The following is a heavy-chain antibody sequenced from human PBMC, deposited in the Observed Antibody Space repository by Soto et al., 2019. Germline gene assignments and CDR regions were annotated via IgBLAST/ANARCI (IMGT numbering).Heavy chain of an antibody. D-gene: IGHD2-2*01. CDR1: RVAFNKFI. CDR3: AKVRYSSPMGYYYGMDV. Sequence: SVKVSCKASRVAFNKFIVTWVRQAPGLGLEWVGGIIPVFGTANYAQKFQGRVTITADESTSTSYMEVNNLRSEDTAVYYCAKVRYSSPMGYYYGMDVWGQGTTVTVSS. J-gene: IGHJ6*02. CDR2: IIPVFGTA. V-gene: IGHV1-69*13.